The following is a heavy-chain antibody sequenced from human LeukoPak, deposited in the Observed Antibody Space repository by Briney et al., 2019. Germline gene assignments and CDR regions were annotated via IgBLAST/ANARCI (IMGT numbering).Heavy chain of an antibody. J-gene: IGHJ2*01. CDR1: GFTFSSYG. D-gene: IGHD2-2*01. CDR2: ISGSGGST. V-gene: IGHV3-23*01. CDR3: ARERAYCSSTTCYKKWKFDL. Sequence: GGSLRLSCAASGFTFSSYGMSWVRQAPGKGLEWVSAISGSGGSTYYADSVKGRFTISRDNSKNTMYLQMNSLRAEDTAMYYCARERAYCSSTTCYKKWKFDLWGRGTLVTVSS.